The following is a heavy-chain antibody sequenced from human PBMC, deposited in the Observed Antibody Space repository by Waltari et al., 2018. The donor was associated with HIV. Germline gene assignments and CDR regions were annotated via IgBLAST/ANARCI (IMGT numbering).Heavy chain of an antibody. CDR1: GFPFSSYA. CDR3: TRASAADLDF. Sequence: QVQLVESGGGVVQPGRSLRLSRAASGFPFSSYAMHWVRQAPGEVLEWLAVISDDGTNKYYADSVKDRFIIYRDNSQNTLYLQMFSLRPEDTAVYYCTRASAADLDFWGQGTLVTVSS. J-gene: IGHJ4*02. V-gene: IGHV3-30-3*01. CDR2: ISDDGTNK. D-gene: IGHD2-2*01.